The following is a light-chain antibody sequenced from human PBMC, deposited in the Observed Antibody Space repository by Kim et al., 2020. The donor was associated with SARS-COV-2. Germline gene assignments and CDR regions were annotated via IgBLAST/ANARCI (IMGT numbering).Light chain of an antibody. V-gene: IGLV2-14*03. J-gene: IGLJ3*02. Sequence: QSALTQPASVSGSPGQSITISCTGTSSDVGGYNYVSWYQHHPGKAPKLMIYDVSKRPSGVSNRFSGSKSGNTASLTISGLQAEDEAYYYCSSYTSSSTLWVFGGGTQLTVL. CDR2: DVS. CDR1: SSDVGGYNY. CDR3: SSYTSSSTLWV.